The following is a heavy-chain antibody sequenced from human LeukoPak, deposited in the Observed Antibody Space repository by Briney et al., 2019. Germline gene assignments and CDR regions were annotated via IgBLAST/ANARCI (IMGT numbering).Heavy chain of an antibody. CDR2: INHSGST. CDR1: GGSFSGYY. D-gene: IGHD3-16*01. J-gene: IGHJ4*02. Sequence: SETLSLTCAVYGGSFSGYYWSWIRQPPGKGLEWIGEINHSGSTNYNPSLKSRVTISVDTSKNQFSLKLSSVTAAGTAVYYCARGLWGSHGGGFDYWGQGTLVTVSS. CDR3: ARGLWGSHGGGFDY. V-gene: IGHV4-34*01.